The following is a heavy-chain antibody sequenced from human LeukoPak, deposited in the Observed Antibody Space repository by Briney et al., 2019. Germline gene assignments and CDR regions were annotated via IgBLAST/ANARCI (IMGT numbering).Heavy chain of an antibody. V-gene: IGHV4-59*01. Sequence: SETLSLTCTVSGGSISSYYWSWIRQPPGKGLEWVGYIYYSGSTNYNPSLKRRVTISVDTSKNQFSRKLSSVTAADTAVYYCARGDLAGWKDYWGKGTLVTVSS. CDR2: IYYSGST. D-gene: IGHD3-3*02. CDR1: GGSISSYY. J-gene: IGHJ4*02. CDR3: ARGDLAGWKDY.